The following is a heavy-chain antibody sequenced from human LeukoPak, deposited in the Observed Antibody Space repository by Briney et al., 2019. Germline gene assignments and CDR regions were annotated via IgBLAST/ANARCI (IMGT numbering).Heavy chain of an antibody. D-gene: IGHD2-15*01. CDR2: ISYDGSNK. CDR1: GFTFSSYA. J-gene: IGHJ4*02. V-gene: IGHV3-30-3*01. CDR3: AREVEAHDY. Sequence: PGGSLRLSCAASGFTFSSYAMSWVRQAPGKGLEWVAVISYDGSNKYYADSVKGRFTISRDNSKNTLSLQMNSLRAEDTAVYYCAREVEAHDYWGQGTLLTVSS.